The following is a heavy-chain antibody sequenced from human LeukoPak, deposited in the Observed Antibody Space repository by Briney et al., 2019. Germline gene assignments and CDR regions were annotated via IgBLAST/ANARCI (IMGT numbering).Heavy chain of an antibody. J-gene: IGHJ4*02. CDR3: AKDLRSIPAVVQGVIPFSL. CDR2: VSGSGGNT. V-gene: IGHV3-23*01. Sequence: GGSLRLSCAASGFTFSSYAMSWVRQAPGKGLEWVSAVSGSGGNTYYADSVKGRFTISRDNSKNTLYLQMNSLTAEDTAVYYCAKDLRSIPAVVQGVIPFSLRGQGTLVTVSS. CDR1: GFTFSSYA. D-gene: IGHD3-10*01.